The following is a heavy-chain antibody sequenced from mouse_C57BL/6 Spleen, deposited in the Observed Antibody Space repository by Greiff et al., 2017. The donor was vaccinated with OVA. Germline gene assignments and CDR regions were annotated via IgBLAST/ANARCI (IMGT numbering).Heavy chain of an antibody. V-gene: IGHV1-22*01. CDR2: INPNNGGT. D-gene: IGHD2-3*01. J-gene: IGHJ3*01. CDR1: GYTFTDYN. CDR3: AREGWLLVFAY. Sequence: EVQLQQSGPELVKPGASVKMSCKASGYTFTDYNMHWVKQSHGKSLEWIGYINPNNGGTSYNQKFKGKATLTVNTSSSTSFMELRSLPSEDSAVYYCAREGWLLVFAYWGQGTLVTVSA.